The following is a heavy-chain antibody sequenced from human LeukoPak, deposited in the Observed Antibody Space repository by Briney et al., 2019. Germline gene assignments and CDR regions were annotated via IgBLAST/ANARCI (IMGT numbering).Heavy chain of an antibody. D-gene: IGHD6-13*01. CDR3: ARETRYSSSWYDY. V-gene: IGHV4-39*07. Sequence: SETLSLTCTVSGGSISSSSYYWGWIRQPPGKGLEWIGSIYYSGSTYYNPSLKSRVTILVDTSKNQFSLKLSSVTAADTAVYYCARETRYSSSWYDYWGQGTLVTVSS. CDR2: IYYSGST. J-gene: IGHJ4*02. CDR1: GGSISSSSYY.